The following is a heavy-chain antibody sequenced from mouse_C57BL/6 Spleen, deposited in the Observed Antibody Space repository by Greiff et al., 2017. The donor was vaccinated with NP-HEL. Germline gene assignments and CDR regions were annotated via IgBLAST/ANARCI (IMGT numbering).Heavy chain of an antibody. CDR2: IYPRSGNT. CDR1: GYTFTSYG. J-gene: IGHJ1*03. Sequence: VKLQESGAELARPGASVKLSCKASGYTFTSYGISWVKQRTGQGLEWIGEIYPRSGNTYYNEKFKGKATLTADKSSSTAYMELRSLTSEDSAVYFCARDSATGPIYWYFDVWGTGTTVTVSS. V-gene: IGHV1-81*01. CDR3: ARDSATGPIYWYFDV. D-gene: IGHD4-1*01.